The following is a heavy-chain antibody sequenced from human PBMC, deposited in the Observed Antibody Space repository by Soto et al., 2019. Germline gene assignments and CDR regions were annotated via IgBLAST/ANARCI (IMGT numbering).Heavy chain of an antibody. Sequence: GGSLRLSCAASGFTFRSYWMTWVRQAPGKGLEWVANIKQDGSERYYVDSVKGRFTISRDNAKNSLFLQVNSLRAEDTAAYYCARDAQTGYYYYYMDVWGKGTTVTVSS. J-gene: IGHJ6*03. V-gene: IGHV3-7*01. CDR2: IKQDGSER. CDR3: ARDAQTGYYYYYMDV. CDR1: GFTFRSYW.